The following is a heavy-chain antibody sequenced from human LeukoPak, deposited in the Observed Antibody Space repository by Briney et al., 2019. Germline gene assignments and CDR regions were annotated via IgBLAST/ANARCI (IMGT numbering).Heavy chain of an antibody. V-gene: IGHV1-46*01. D-gene: IGHD3-22*01. CDR2: IKPTTGST. CDR1: GYTFTSYY. CDR3: ARRADSSGDQYNWFDP. J-gene: IGHJ5*02. Sequence: GASVKVSCKASGYTFTSYYMHWVRQAPGQGLEWMGIIKPTTGSTSYAQKSQGRVTMTRDTSTSTVYMELSSLRSEDTAVYYCARRADSSGDQYNWFDPWGQGTLVTVSS.